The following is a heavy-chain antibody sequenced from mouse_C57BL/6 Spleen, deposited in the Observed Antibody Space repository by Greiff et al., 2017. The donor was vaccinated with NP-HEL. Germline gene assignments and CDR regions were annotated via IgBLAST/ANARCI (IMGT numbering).Heavy chain of an antibody. CDR2: IYPGNSDT. Sequence: VHVKQSGTVLARPGASVKMSCKTSGYTFTSYWMHWVKQRPGQGLEWIGAIYPGNSDTSYNQKFKGKAKLTAVTSASTAYMELSSLTNEDSAVYYCTRGDYYGSSPWFAYWGQGTLVTVSA. J-gene: IGHJ3*01. CDR1: GYTFTSYW. CDR3: TRGDYYGSSPWFAY. V-gene: IGHV1-5*01. D-gene: IGHD1-1*01.